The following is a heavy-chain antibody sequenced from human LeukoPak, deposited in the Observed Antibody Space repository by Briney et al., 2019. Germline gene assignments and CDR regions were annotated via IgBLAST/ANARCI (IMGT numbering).Heavy chain of an antibody. Sequence: ASVKVSCKVSGYTLTELSMHWVRQAPGKGLEWMGGFDPEDGETIYAQKFQGRVTMTEDTSTDTAYMELSSLRSEDTAMYYCARHVRDYYGSGTEGLYYFDYWGQGTLVTVSS. D-gene: IGHD3-10*01. CDR3: ARHVRDYYGSGTEGLYYFDY. CDR2: FDPEDGET. J-gene: IGHJ4*02. CDR1: GYTLTELS. V-gene: IGHV1-24*01.